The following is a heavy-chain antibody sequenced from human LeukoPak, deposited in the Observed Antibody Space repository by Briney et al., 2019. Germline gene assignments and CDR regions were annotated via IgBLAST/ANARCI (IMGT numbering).Heavy chain of an antibody. J-gene: IGHJ4*02. Sequence: GGSLRLSCAASGFMFSSYAMSWVRQAPGKGLEWVSAISGSGGSTYYADSVKGRFTISRDNSRNTLYLQMSSLRAEDTAVYYCARFRTWGDKAFDYWGQGTLVTVSS. D-gene: IGHD2-21*02. CDR1: GFMFSSYA. V-gene: IGHV3-23*01. CDR2: ISGSGGST. CDR3: ARFRTWGDKAFDY.